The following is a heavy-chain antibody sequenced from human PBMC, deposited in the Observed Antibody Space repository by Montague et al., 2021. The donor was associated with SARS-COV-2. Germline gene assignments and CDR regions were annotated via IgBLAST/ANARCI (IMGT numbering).Heavy chain of an antibody. CDR3: ARSSVVRGVSLDY. Sequence: PALVKPTQTLTLTCTFSGFSLSTSGMCVSWIRQPPGKALEWLARIDWXDDKHCSTSLKTRLTISKDTSKNQVVLTMTNMDPVDTATYYCARSSVVRGVSLDYWGQGTLVTVSS. CDR1: GFSLSTSGMC. V-gene: IGHV2-70*11. J-gene: IGHJ4*02. CDR2: IDWXDDK. D-gene: IGHD3-10*01.